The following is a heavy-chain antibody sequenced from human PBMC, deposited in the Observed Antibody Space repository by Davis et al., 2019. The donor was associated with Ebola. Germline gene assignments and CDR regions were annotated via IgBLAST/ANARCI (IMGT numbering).Heavy chain of an antibody. V-gene: IGHV1-18*01. CDR1: GYTFTSYA. Sequence: ASVKVSCKASGYTFTSYAMHWVRQAPGQGLEWMGRLSAYHGNTNYAQMPQGRVTMTTDTSTSTAYMELRSLRSDDTAVYYWARDSFLWWPYSYYGMDVWGQGTTVTVSS. D-gene: IGHD2/OR15-2a*01. CDR2: LSAYHGNT. CDR3: ARDSFLWWPYSYYGMDV. J-gene: IGHJ6*02.